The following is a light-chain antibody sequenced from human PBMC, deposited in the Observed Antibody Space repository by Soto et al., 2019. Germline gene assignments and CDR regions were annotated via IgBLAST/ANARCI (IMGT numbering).Light chain of an antibody. CDR3: KQLKTYPYT. J-gene: IGKJ2*01. CDR1: QDINKF. CDR2: SAS. V-gene: IGKV1-9*01. Sequence: IQLTQSPSSLSASVGDRVTVTCRASQDINKFLAWFQQKPGKAPNLLIFSASTLQSAVPSRISGGGSGTDFTLTIDSLQPADFATYYCKQLKTYPYTFGQGTKLEIK.